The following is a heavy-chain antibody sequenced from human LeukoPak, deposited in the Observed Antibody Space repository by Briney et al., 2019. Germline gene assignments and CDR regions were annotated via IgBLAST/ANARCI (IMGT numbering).Heavy chain of an antibody. CDR3: TTGDIVVVTAAFDY. CDR2: TRSKTDGGTT. CDR1: GFTFSNAW. J-gene: IGHJ4*02. D-gene: IGHD2-21*02. V-gene: IGHV3-15*01. Sequence: PGGSLRLSCAASGFTFSNAWMSWVRQAPGKGLEGVGRTRSKTDGGTTDYAAPVKGRFTISRDDSKNTLYLQMNSLKTEDTAVYYCTTGDIVVVTAAFDYWGQGTLVTVSS.